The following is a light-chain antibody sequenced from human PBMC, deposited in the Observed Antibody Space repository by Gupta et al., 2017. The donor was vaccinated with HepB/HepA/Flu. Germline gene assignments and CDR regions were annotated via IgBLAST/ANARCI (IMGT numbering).Light chain of an antibody. CDR1: KLWDKY. CDR2: QDS. CDR3: QAWDSSTGV. Sequence: SYALTQPPSVSVSPGQTASITCSGDKLWDKYACWYQQKPGQSPVLVIYQDSKRSSGIPGRFSGSNSGNTATLTISGTQAMDEADYYCQAWDSSTGVVGGGTKLTVL. J-gene: IGLJ2*01. V-gene: IGLV3-1*01.